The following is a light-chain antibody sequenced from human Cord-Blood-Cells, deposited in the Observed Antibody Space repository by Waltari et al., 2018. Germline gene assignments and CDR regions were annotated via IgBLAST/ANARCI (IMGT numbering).Light chain of an antibody. CDR3: CSYAGSSTFYV. CDR1: SSDVGSYNL. V-gene: IGLV2-23*03. Sequence: QSALTQPAPVSGSPGQSITISCTGTSSDVGSYNLVPWYQQHPGKAPKLMIYEGSKRPSGVSNRFSGSKSGNTASLTISGLQAEDEADYYCCSYAGSSTFYVFGTGTKVTVL. J-gene: IGLJ1*01. CDR2: EGS.